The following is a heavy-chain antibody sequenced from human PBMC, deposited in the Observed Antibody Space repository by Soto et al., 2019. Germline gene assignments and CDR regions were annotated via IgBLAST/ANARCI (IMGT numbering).Heavy chain of an antibody. CDR1: GFSLTTSGVG. D-gene: IGHD3-3*01. V-gene: IGHV2-5*02. J-gene: IGHJ4*02. Sequence: QITLNESGPTVVRPTETLTLTCRLSGFSLTTSGVGVGWIRQSPGKAQEWLALIYWDDDKRYSASLKSRLTNTKATSKNQVVLTVSDLDPTATATYYCAHRVLRTVFGLVTTTAIYFDFWGQGTPVAVSS. CDR2: IYWDDDK. CDR3: AHRVLRTVFGLVTTTAIYFDF.